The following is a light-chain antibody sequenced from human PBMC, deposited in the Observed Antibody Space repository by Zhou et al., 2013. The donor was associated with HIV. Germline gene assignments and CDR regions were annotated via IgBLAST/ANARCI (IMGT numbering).Light chain of an antibody. CDR2: AAS. Sequence: AIQLTQSPSSLSASVGDSVTITCRASQGIGSALAWYQQKPGKAPKFLIYAASSLQSGVPSRFSGSGSGTDYTLTISSLQPEDFATYYCQQANSFPYTFGQGTKLEIK. CDR3: QQANSFPYT. CDR1: QGIGSA. J-gene: IGKJ2*01. V-gene: IGKV1-13*02.